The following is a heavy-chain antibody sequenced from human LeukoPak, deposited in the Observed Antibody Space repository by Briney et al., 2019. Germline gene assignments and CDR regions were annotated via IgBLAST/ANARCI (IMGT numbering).Heavy chain of an antibody. CDR3: ARDNEKGSFFGERVDV. J-gene: IGHJ6*02. CDR1: GGTFSSYA. V-gene: IGHV1-46*01. D-gene: IGHD3-10*01. CDR2: INPSGGST. Sequence: ASVKVSCKASGGTFSSYAISWVRQAPGQGLEWMGTINPSGGSTKYAQKFQGRVTMTRDTSTSTVYMELSSLRSEDTAVYYCARDNEKGSFFGERVDVWGQGTTVTVSS.